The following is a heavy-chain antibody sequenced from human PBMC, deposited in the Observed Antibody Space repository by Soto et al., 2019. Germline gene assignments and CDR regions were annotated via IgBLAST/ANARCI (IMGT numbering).Heavy chain of an antibody. J-gene: IGHJ4*02. D-gene: IGHD2-21*01. Sequence: QVQLQESGPGLVKPSETLSLTCTVSGASISSDSWNWIRRSPGKGLEWIGYIRHSGDTNYSPSLMSRVTISKDTPTNKFSLKLTAVTASDTAVYYCAREKGLGVISPYFDYWGQGILVTVSP. V-gene: IGHV4-59*01. CDR3: AREKGLGVISPYFDY. CDR1: GASISSDS. CDR2: IRHSGDT.